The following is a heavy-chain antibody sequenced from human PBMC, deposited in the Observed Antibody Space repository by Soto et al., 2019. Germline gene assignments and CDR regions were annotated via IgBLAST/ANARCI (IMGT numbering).Heavy chain of an antibody. CDR3: TTKFYYDFWSGYFSRGDAFDI. J-gene: IGHJ3*02. D-gene: IGHD3-3*01. Sequence: EVQLVESGGGLVKPGGSLRLSCAASGFTFSNAWMSWVRQAPGKGLEWVGRIKSKTDGGTTDYAAPVKGRFTISRDDSKNTLYLQMNSLKTEDTAVYYCTTKFYYDFWSGYFSRGDAFDIWGQGTMVTVSS. CDR2: IKSKTDGGTT. V-gene: IGHV3-15*01. CDR1: GFTFSNAW.